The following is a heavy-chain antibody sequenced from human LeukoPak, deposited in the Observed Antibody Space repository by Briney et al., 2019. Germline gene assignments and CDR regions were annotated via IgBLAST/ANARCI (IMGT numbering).Heavy chain of an antibody. CDR3: ARDGVYCSSTSCYQNWFDP. Sequence: ASVKVCCKASGYTFTSYGISWVRQAPGQGLGWMGWISAYNGNTNYAQKLQGRVTMTTDTSTSTAYMELSSLRSENTAVYYCARDGVYCSSTSCYQNWFDPWGQGTLVTVSS. CDR2: ISAYNGNT. D-gene: IGHD2-2*01. J-gene: IGHJ5*02. CDR1: GYTFTSYG. V-gene: IGHV1-18*01.